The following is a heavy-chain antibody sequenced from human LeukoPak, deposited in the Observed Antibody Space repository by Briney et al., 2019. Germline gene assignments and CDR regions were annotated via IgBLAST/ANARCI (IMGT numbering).Heavy chain of an antibody. CDR1: GFTFSSYT. Sequence: GGSLRLSCAASGFTFSSYTMNWVRQAPGKGLGWVSTISTASTAIDYADSVKGRFTISRDNAKSSLYLQMNSLRAEDTAVYYCAREARGYSYGARYDIDYWGQGTLVTVSS. J-gene: IGHJ4*02. CDR2: ISTASTAI. CDR3: AREARGYSYGARYDIDY. D-gene: IGHD5-18*01. V-gene: IGHV3-48*01.